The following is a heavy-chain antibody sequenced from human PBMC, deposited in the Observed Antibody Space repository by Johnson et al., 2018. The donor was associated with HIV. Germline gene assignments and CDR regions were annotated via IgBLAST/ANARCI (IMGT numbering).Heavy chain of an antibody. CDR3: ALEAVRSTDAFDI. CDR1: GFTFNTYG. D-gene: IGHD3-10*01. CDR2: IRYDGSNK. Sequence: QVHLVESGGGVVQPGGSLRLSCAASGFTFNTYGMDWVRQAPGKGLEWVAFIRYDGSNKYYVESVKGRFTISRDNAKNSLYLQTNSLRAEDTAVYYQALEAVRSTDAFDIWGQGTMVIVSS. V-gene: IGHV3-30*02. J-gene: IGHJ3*02.